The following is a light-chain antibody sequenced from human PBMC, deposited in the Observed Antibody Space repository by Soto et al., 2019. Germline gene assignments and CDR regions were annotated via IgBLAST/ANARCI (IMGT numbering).Light chain of an antibody. V-gene: IGKV3-20*01. CDR3: QQYGRSPPMYT. CDR1: QSVNSSY. Sequence: DIVLTQSPGTLSLSPGERATLSCRASQSVNSSYLAWYQQKPGQAPRLLIYGTSSRATAIPDRFSGSGSGTDFTITISRLEPEDFAVYYCQQYGRSPPMYTFGRGTKLEIK. CDR2: GTS. J-gene: IGKJ2*01.